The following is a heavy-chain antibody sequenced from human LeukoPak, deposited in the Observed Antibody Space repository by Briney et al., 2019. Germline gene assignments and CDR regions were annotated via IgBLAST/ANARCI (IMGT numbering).Heavy chain of an antibody. CDR2: IYHTGST. V-gene: IGHV4-30-2*01. CDR1: GASISSDGYY. J-gene: IGHJ5*02. Sequence: SQTLSLTCTVSGASISSDGYYWSWIRQPPGKGLEWIGYIYHTGSTYYNPSLKSRLTMSVDTSKNHFSLKLTSVTAADTAVYYCASENWFDPWGQGTLVTVSS. CDR3: ASENWFDP.